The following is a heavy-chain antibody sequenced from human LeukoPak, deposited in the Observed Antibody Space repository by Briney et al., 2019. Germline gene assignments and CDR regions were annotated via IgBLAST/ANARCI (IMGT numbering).Heavy chain of an antibody. CDR2: IYYSGST. CDR3: ARRFGELLYRTYYYYMDV. CDR1: GGSISSYY. D-gene: IGHD3-10*01. J-gene: IGHJ6*03. Sequence: SETLSLTCTVSGGSISSYYWSWIRQPPGKGLEWIGYIYYSGSTNYNPSLKSRVTISVDTSKSQFSLKLSSVTAADTAVYYCARRFGELLYRTYYYYMDVWGKGTTVTISS. V-gene: IGHV4-59*12.